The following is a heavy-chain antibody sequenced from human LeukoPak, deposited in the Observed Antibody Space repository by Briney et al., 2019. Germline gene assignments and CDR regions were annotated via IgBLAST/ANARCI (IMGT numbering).Heavy chain of an antibody. CDR1: GFTFSSYT. CDR3: ARAQVGSPTDY. V-gene: IGHV3-74*01. Sequence: GGSLRLSCAASGFTFSSYTMYWVRQAPGKGLVWVSCLSGDETTTTYADSVMGRFTISRDNAKNTLYLQMDSLRAEDTAVYYCARAQVGSPTDYWGQGTLVTVSS. CDR2: LSGDETTT. J-gene: IGHJ4*02. D-gene: IGHD1-26*01.